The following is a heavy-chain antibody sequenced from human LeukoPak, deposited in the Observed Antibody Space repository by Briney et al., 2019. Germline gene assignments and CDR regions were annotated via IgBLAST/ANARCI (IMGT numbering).Heavy chain of an antibody. J-gene: IGHJ4*02. V-gene: IGHV1-8*03. CDR2: MNPNSGNT. CDR1: GYTFTSYD. D-gene: IGHD3-3*01. Sequence: EASVKVSCKASGYTFTSYDINWVRQATGQGLEWMGWMNPNSGNTGYAQKFQGRVTITRNTSISTAYMELSSLRSEDTAVYYCARGNTIFGVVYFDYWGQGTLVTVST. CDR3: ARGNTIFGVVYFDY.